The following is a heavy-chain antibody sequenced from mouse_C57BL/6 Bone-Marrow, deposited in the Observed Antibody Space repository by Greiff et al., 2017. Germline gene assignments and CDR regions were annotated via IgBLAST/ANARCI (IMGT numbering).Heavy chain of an antibody. V-gene: IGHV1-85*01. Sequence: VQLQQSGPELVKPGASVKLSCKASGYTFTSYDINWVKQRPGQGLEWIGGIYPGDGSTKYNEKFKGKATLTVDTSSSTAYMELHSLTSEDSAVYYCSRSSTVVATDYWGQGTTLTVSS. CDR3: SRSSTVVATDY. D-gene: IGHD1-1*01. CDR2: IYPGDGST. CDR1: GYTFTSYD. J-gene: IGHJ2*01.